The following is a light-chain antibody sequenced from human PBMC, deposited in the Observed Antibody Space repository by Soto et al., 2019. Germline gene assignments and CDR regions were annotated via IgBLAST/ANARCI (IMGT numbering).Light chain of an antibody. J-gene: IGKJ1*01. CDR2: GAS. CDR3: QKFGSSPRT. CDR1: QSVSSTY. Sequence: VLTQSPGTLSLSPGERATLSCRASQSVSSTYLAWYQQKPGQAPRLLIYGASSRATGIPDRFSGSGSGTDFTLTISRLEPEDFAVYYCQKFGSSPRTLGQGTKVEI. V-gene: IGKV3-20*01.